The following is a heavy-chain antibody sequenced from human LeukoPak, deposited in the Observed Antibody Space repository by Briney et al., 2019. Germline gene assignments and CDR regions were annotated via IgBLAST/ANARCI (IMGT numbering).Heavy chain of an antibody. Sequence: GGSLRLSCAASGFTFNSYGMSWVRQAPGKGLEWVSASNGGGGGTYYADSVKGRFTISRDNSKNTLYLQMNSLRAEDTAVYYCAKAVVGVAAIAYWGQGTLVTVSS. CDR1: GFTFNSYG. V-gene: IGHV3-23*01. D-gene: IGHD2-15*01. CDR2: SNGGGGGT. J-gene: IGHJ4*02. CDR3: AKAVVGVAAIAY.